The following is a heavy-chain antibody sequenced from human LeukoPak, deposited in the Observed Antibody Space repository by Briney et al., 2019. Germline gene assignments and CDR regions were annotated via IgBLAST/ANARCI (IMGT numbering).Heavy chain of an antibody. V-gene: IGHV3-21*01. D-gene: IGHD2-2*01. Sequence: GGSLRLSCAASGFTFSSYSMNWVRQAPGKGLEWVSSISSSSSYIYYADSVKGRFTISRDNAKNSLYLQMNSLRAEDTAVYYCIGYCSSTSCYDFDYWGQGTLVTVSS. CDR1: GFTFSSYS. J-gene: IGHJ4*02. CDR2: ISSSSSYI. CDR3: IGYCSSTSCYDFDY.